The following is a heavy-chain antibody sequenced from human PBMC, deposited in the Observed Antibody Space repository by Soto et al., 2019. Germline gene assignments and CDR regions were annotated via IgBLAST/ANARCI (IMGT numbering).Heavy chain of an antibody. CDR1: GFTFDDYA. CDR2: ISWNSGSI. D-gene: IGHD6-13*01. CDR3: AKALAAAGSVDNYYYYMDV. Sequence: DVQLVESGGGLVQPGRSLRLSCAASGFTFDDYAMHWVRQAPGKGLEWVSGISWNSGSIGYADSVKGRFTISRDNAKNSLYLQMNSLRAEDTALYYCAKALAAAGSVDNYYYYMDVWGKGTTVTVSS. J-gene: IGHJ6*03. V-gene: IGHV3-9*01.